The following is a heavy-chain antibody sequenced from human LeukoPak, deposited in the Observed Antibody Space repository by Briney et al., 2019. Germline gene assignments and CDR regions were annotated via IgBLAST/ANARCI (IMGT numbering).Heavy chain of an antibody. J-gene: IGHJ3*02. CDR1: GYTFTSYG. CDR2: IIPIFGTA. D-gene: IGHD6-6*01. V-gene: IGHV1-69*13. CDR3: ARDRAARPSLGDAFDI. Sequence: ASVKVSCKASGYTFTSYGISWVRQAPGQGLEWMGGIIPIFGTANYAQKFQGRVTITADESTSTAYMELSSLRSEDTAVYYCARDRAARPSLGDAFDIWGQGTMVTVSS.